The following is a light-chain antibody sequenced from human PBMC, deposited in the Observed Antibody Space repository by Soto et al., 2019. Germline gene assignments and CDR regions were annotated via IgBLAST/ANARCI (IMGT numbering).Light chain of an antibody. Sequence: ENEFAQSPGTLSLSPRERATLSCRASQSVSNNYLAWYQQKPGQAPRLLIYGASNRATGIPDRFSGSGSGTDFTLTISRLEPEDFAVYYCQQYGSSGTFGQGTKVDI. V-gene: IGKV3-20*01. CDR1: QSVSNNY. J-gene: IGKJ1*01. CDR3: QQYGSSGT. CDR2: GAS.